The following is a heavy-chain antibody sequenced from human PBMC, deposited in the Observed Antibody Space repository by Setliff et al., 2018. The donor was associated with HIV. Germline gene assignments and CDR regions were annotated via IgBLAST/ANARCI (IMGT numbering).Heavy chain of an antibody. V-gene: IGHV4-38-2*02. CDR1: HYSINSEYY. CDR2: IYQSGST. J-gene: IGHJ4*02. D-gene: IGHD3-16*01. CDR3: ARLDTIMLYSDC. Sequence: SETLSLTCIVSHYSINSEYYWGWFRQPPGKGLEYIGSIYQSGSTYCSPSLKSRVSMSIDTSKDQFSLRLKSLTASDTAVYYCARLDTIMLYSDCWGQGTLVTVSS.